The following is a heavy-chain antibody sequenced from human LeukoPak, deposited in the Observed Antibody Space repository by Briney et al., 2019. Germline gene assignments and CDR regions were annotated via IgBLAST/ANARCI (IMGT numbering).Heavy chain of an antibody. D-gene: IGHD5-18*01. Sequence: SQTLSLTCTVSGGSISSGGYYWSWIRQHPGKGLEWIGYIYYSGSTYYNPSLKSRVTISVDTSKNQFSLKLSSVTAADTAVYYCARALRGGGFDSYGFLDYWGQGTLVTVSS. J-gene: IGHJ4*02. CDR1: GGSISSGGYY. V-gene: IGHV4-31*03. CDR3: ARALRGGGFDSYGFLDY. CDR2: IYYSGST.